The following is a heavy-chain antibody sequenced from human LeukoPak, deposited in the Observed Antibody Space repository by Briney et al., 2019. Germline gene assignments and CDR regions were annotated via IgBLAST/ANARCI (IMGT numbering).Heavy chain of an antibody. D-gene: IGHD2-8*01. CDR3: ARGGLIIRRAKFKNWFDP. V-gene: IGHV4-59*01. CDR2: INYSGTT. J-gene: IGHJ5*02. Sequence: PSETLSLTCTVSGGSISNYLWNWIRQPPGTGLEWIGYINYSGTTDYNPSLKSRVTISVDTSKNQFSLKVSSVTAADTAVYYCARGGLIIRRAKFKNWFDPWGQGTLVTVSS. CDR1: GGSISNYL.